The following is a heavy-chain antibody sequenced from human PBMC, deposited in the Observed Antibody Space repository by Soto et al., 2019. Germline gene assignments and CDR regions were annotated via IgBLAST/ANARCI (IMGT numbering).Heavy chain of an antibody. V-gene: IGHV4-39*01. CDR3: ARQVVYSSSSDPSYNWFDP. CDR1: GGSISSSSYY. J-gene: IGHJ5*02. Sequence: QLQLQESGPGLVKPSETLSLTCTVSGGSISSSSYYWGWIRQPPGKGLEWIGSIYYSGSTYYNPSLKGRVTLSVDTSKNQFSLKLSSVTAADTAVYYCARQVVYSSSSDPSYNWFDPWGQGTLVTVSS. CDR2: IYYSGST. D-gene: IGHD6-6*01.